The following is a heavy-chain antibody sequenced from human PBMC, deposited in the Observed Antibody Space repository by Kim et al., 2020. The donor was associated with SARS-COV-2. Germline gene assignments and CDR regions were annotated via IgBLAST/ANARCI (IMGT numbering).Heavy chain of an antibody. CDR2: MNPNSGNT. V-gene: IGHV1-8*01. CDR3: AGGTTSRYDYIWGSYRFDY. Sequence: ASVKVSCKASGYTFTSYDINWVRQATGQGLEWMGWMNPNSGNTGYAQKFQGRVTMTRNTSISTAYMELSSLRSEDTAVYYCAGGTTSRYDYIWGSYRFDYWGQGTLVTVSS. D-gene: IGHD3-16*02. J-gene: IGHJ4*02. CDR1: GYTFTSYD.